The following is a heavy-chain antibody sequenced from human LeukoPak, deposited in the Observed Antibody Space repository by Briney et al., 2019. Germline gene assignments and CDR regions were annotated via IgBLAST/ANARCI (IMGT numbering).Heavy chain of an antibody. J-gene: IGHJ5*02. CDR3: ARGDRNYAILTGYSKNWFDP. Sequence: ASVKVSCKTSGYTFTDYNMHWVRQAPGQGLEWMGWINPNNGGTKYTEKFQGRVTMTRDTSISTAYMELSRLRSDDTAVYHCARGDRNYAILTGYSKNWFDPWGQGTLVTVSS. CDR1: GYTFTDYN. V-gene: IGHV1-2*02. CDR2: INPNNGGT. D-gene: IGHD3-9*01.